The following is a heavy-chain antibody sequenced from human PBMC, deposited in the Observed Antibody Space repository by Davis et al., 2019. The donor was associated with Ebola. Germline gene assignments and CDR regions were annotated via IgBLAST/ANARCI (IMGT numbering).Heavy chain of an antibody. J-gene: IGHJ5*02. CDR2: INHSGST. Sequence: MPGGSLRLSCAVYGGSFSGYYWSWIRQPPGKGLEWLGEINHSGSTNYNPSLKSRVTISVDTSKNQFSLKLSSVTAADTAVYYCASATDCSSTSCPNNWFDPWGQGTLVTVSS. CDR1: GGSFSGYY. V-gene: IGHV4-34*01. D-gene: IGHD2-2*01. CDR3: ASATDCSSTSCPNNWFDP.